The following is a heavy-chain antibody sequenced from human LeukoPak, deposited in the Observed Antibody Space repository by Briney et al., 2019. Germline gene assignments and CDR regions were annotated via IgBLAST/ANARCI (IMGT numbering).Heavy chain of an antibody. J-gene: IGHJ4*02. V-gene: IGHV3-23*01. CDR2: ISGSGGST. CDR1: GFTFSSYA. Sequence: GGSLRLSCAASGFTFSSYAMSWVRQAPGKGLEWVSAISGSGGSTYYADSVKGRFTISRDNSKNTLYLQMNSLRAEDTAVYYCARDYDSSGYPFDYWGQGTLVTVSS. D-gene: IGHD3-22*01. CDR3: ARDYDSSGYPFDY.